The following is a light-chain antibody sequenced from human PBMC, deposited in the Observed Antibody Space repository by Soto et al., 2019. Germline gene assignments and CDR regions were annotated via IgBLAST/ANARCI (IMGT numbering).Light chain of an antibody. CDR1: FIGTKN. CDR3: QVWDSSTGVV. CDR2: RDT. V-gene: IGLV3-9*01. Sequence: SYELTQPPSVSVALGQSARITCGGDFIGTKNVHWYRQKPGQAPVLVIHRDTNRPSGITERISGSNSGNTATLTISRAQVGDEADYYCQVWDSSTGVVFGGGTKVTVL. J-gene: IGLJ2*01.